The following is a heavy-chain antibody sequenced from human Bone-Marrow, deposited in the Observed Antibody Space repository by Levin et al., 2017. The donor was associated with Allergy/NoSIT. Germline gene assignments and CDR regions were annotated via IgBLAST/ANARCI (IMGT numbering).Heavy chain of an antibody. J-gene: IGHJ4*02. V-gene: IGHV5-51*01. D-gene: IGHD6-13*01. CDR3: ARRDGSTWVFDF. CDR2: IYPSDSDT. CDR1: GYIFSNYW. Sequence: LGESLKISCRGLGYIFSNYWIGWVRQVPGKGLEWMGIIYPSDSDTIYRPSFQGQVTMSADPSINTAYLQWTSLTASDTGTYYCARRDGSTWVFDFWGQGTPVAVSS.